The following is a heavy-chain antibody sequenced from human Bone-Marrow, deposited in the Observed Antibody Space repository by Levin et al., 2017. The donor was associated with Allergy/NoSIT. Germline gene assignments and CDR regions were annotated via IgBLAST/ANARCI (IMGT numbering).Heavy chain of an antibody. Sequence: GESLKISCKGSGYSFTSYWISWVRQMPGKGLEWMGRIDPSDSYTNYSPSFQGHVTISADKSISTAYLQWSSLKASDTAMYYCARRPIYDILTGSDAFDIWGQGTMVTVSS. V-gene: IGHV5-10-1*01. D-gene: IGHD3-9*01. CDR1: GYSFTSYW. CDR3: ARRPIYDILTGSDAFDI. CDR2: IDPSDSYT. J-gene: IGHJ3*02.